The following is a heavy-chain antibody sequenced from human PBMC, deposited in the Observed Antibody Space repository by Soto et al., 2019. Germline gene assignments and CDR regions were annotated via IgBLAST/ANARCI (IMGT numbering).Heavy chain of an antibody. CDR1: GYTFTGYD. D-gene: IGHD3-9*01. Sequence: ASVRVSCKASGYTFTGYDMHWVRQAPGQGLEWMGWINPNSGGTNYAQKFQGWVTMTRDTSISTAYMELSRLRSDDTAVYYCARGSDYDILTGYYDAFDIWGQGTMVTVSS. V-gene: IGHV1-2*04. CDR2: INPNSGGT. J-gene: IGHJ3*02. CDR3: ARGSDYDILTGYYDAFDI.